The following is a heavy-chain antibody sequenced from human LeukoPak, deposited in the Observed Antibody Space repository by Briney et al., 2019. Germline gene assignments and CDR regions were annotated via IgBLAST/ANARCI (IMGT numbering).Heavy chain of an antibody. J-gene: IGHJ4*02. CDR2: IKQDGSEK. CDR3: ARARITMVRGVISRRNYFDY. V-gene: IGHV3-7*01. Sequence: GGSLRLSCAASGFTFSSYWMSWVRQAPGKGLEWVANIKQDGSEKYYVDSVKGRFTISRDDAKNSLYLQMNSLRAEDTAVYYCARARITMVRGVISRRNYFDYWGQGTLVTVSS. CDR1: GFTFSSYW. D-gene: IGHD3-10*01.